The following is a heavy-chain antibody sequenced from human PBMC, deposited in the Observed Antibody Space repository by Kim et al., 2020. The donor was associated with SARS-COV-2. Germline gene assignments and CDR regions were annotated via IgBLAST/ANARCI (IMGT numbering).Heavy chain of an antibody. CDR2: IVVGSGNT. D-gene: IGHD3-22*01. CDR1: GFTFTSSA. J-gene: IGHJ4*02. Sequence: SVKVSCKASGFTFTSSAVQWVRQARGQRLEWIGWIVVGSGNTNYAQKFQERVTITRDMSTSTAYMELSSLKSEDTAVYYCAAVSYDSSGYFYFDYWGQGALVTVSS. V-gene: IGHV1-58*01. CDR3: AAVSYDSSGYFYFDY.